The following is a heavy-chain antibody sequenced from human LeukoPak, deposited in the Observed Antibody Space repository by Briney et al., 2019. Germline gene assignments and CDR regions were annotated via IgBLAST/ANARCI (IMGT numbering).Heavy chain of an antibody. D-gene: IGHD3-3*01. CDR1: GFTFSSYS. CDR2: ISSSSSTI. CDR3: AREVNYDFWSGYWNFDY. V-gene: IGHV3-48*01. J-gene: IGHJ4*02. Sequence: GGSLRLSCAASGFTFSSYSMNWVRQAPGKGLEWVSYISSSSSTIYYADSVKGRFTISRDNAKNSLYLQMNSLRAEDTAVYYCAREVNYDFWSGYWNFDYWGQGTLATVSS.